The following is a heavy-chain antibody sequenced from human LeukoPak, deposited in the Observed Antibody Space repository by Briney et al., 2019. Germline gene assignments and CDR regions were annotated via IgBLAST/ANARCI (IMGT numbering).Heavy chain of an antibody. CDR2: IKSKTDGGTT. CDR1: GFTFSSYG. Sequence: GGSLRLSCAASGFTFSSYGMSWVRQAPGKGLEWVGRIKSKTDGGTTDYAAPVKGRFTISRDDSKTTLYLQMNSLKTEDTAMYYCTTANILVAGASADYWGQGTLVTVSS. CDR3: TTANILVAGASADY. V-gene: IGHV3-15*01. J-gene: IGHJ4*02. D-gene: IGHD6-19*01.